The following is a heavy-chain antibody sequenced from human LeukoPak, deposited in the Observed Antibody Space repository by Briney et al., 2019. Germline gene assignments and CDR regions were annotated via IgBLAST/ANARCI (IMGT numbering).Heavy chain of an antibody. CDR3: AREYYDSSGSHAFDI. D-gene: IGHD3-22*01. CDR2: INPNSGGT. J-gene: IGHJ3*02. Sequence: GAPVKVSCKASGYTFTGYYMHWVRQAPGQGLEWMGWINPNSGGTNYAQKFQGRVTMTRDTSISTAYMELSRLRSDDTAVYYCAREYYDSSGSHAFDIWGQGTMVTVSS. V-gene: IGHV1-2*02. CDR1: GYTFTGYY.